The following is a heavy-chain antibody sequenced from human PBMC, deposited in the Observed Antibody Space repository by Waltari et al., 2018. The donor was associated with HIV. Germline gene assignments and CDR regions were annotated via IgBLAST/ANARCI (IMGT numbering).Heavy chain of an antibody. Sequence: QVQLQESGPGLVRPSETLSLTCAVSGYSLTRGYYWAWIRQPPGQGLQWIGNVFTGGITYYNPSLRSLVTISMDTSKNQFSLRLSSLTAADTAVYYCARQPVDAVYYVDVWGKGTTVTVSS. D-gene: IGHD5-12*01. J-gene: IGHJ6*03. CDR2: VFTGGIT. CDR3: ARQPVDAVYYVDV. V-gene: IGHV4-38-2*01. CDR1: GYSLTRGYY.